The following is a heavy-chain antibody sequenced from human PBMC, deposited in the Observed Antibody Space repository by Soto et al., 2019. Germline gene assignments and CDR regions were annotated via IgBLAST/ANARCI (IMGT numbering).Heavy chain of an antibody. CDR2: VDPNGGGS. D-gene: IGHD4-17*01. V-gene: IGHV1-2*04. J-gene: IGHJ4*02. CDR3: ATWADYGDFEGFAF. Sequence: ASVKVSCKTSGYSFTDYKLHWVRQAPGQGLEWMGWVDPNGGGSNSAQKFQGSVTMTWDTSITTAYLDLTRLTTNDTATYFCATWADYGDFEGFAFWGQGTLVTVSS. CDR1: GYSFTDYK.